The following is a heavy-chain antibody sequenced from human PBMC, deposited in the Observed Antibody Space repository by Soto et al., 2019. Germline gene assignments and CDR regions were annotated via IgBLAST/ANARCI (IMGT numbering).Heavy chain of an antibody. V-gene: IGHV4-34*01. J-gene: IGHJ4*02. CDR2: INHSGSG. Sequence: SETLSLTCAAYGGPFNGYYWSWIRQPPGKGLEWIGEINHSGSGNYKPSLKSRVTISLDTSKNQFSLKLDSVTAADTAVYYCARVVRGWHPHFDSWGQGTLVTVSS. CDR3: ARVVRGWHPHFDS. CDR1: GGPFNGYY. D-gene: IGHD2-21*01.